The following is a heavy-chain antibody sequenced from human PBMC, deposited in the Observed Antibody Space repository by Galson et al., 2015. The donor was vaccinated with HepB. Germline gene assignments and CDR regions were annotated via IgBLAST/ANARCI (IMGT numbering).Heavy chain of an antibody. J-gene: IGHJ6*02. CDR2: MNPNSGNT. V-gene: IGHV1-8*01. CDR3: ARSLGLLPKDDYSNSERARYYYYYGMDV. Sequence: SVKVSCKASGYTFTSYDINWVRQATGQGLEWMGWMNPNSGNTGYAQKFQGRVTMTRNTSISTAYMELSSLRSEDTAVYYCARSLGLLPKDDYSNSERARYYYYYGMDVWGQGTTVTVSS. D-gene: IGHD4-11*01. CDR1: GYTFTSYD.